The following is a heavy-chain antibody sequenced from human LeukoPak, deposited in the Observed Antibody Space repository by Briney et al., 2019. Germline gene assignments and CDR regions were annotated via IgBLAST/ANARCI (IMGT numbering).Heavy chain of an antibody. D-gene: IGHD6-6*01. CDR1: GGSISLSYYY. J-gene: IGHJ6*03. V-gene: IGHV4-39*07. CDR2: VYYSGTT. Sequence: SETLSLTCSVSGGSISLSYYYWGWIRQPPGKALEWIGSVYYSGTTSYDPSLKSRVTISVDTSKNQFSLKLSSVTAADTAVYYCARVGAARRSYYYYYMDVWGKGTTVTVSS. CDR3: ARVGAARRSYYYYYMDV.